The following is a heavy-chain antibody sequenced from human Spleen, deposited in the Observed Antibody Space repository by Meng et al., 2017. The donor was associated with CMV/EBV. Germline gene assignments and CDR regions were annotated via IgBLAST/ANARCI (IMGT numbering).Heavy chain of an antibody. CDR3: ARDRYSRPFDF. V-gene: IGHV4-31*03. J-gene: IGHJ4*03. CDR2: IYYSGST. D-gene: IGHD6-13*01. CDR1: GGSISSGGYY. Sequence: LRLSCTVSGGSISSGGYYWSWIRQHPGKGLEWIGYIYYSGSTYYNPSLKSRVTISVDTSKNQFSLKLSSVTAADTAMYYCARDRYSRPFDFWGQGALVTVSS.